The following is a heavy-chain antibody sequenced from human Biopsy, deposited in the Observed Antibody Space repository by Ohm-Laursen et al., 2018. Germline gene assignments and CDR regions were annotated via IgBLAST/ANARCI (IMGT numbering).Heavy chain of an antibody. Sequence: SSVKVSCKASGGTFSSFGISWVRQAPGQGLEWMGEINSMFGTTNYAQTFQGRVTITADESTSTAYMEVSSLRSEDTAVYYCAKRGVERGRPLAYWSQGTLVTVSS. J-gene: IGHJ4*02. CDR2: INSMFGTT. V-gene: IGHV1-69*01. CDR1: GGTFSSFG. D-gene: IGHD1-1*01. CDR3: AKRGVERGRPLAY.